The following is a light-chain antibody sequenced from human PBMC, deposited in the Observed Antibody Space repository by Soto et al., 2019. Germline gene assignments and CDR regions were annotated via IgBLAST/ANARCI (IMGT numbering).Light chain of an antibody. J-gene: IGKJ1*01. CDR2: KAS. CDR1: QSISSW. CDR3: QQNNSYRT. Sequence: DIQMTQSPSTLSASVGDRVTITCRASQSISSWLAWYQQKPGKAPKLLIYKASNLEGGVPSRFSGSGSATAFTLTINSLQPDDFETYYCQQNNSYRTFGQGTKVEIK. V-gene: IGKV1-5*03.